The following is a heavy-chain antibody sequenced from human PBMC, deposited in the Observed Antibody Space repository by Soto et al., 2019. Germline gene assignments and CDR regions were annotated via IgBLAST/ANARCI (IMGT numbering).Heavy chain of an antibody. Sequence: PVGSLRLSCGASGFIVSSKYMSWVRQAPGKGLEWVSGIYNTDDTYYADSVRGRFTISRDNSKNTLFLQMNSLRVEDTAVYYCGSTAGYFYLGMAVWGLRTTVTVSS. J-gene: IGHJ6*02. V-gene: IGHV3-53*01. CDR3: GSTAGYFYLGMAV. D-gene: IGHD2-21*01. CDR2: IYNTDDT. CDR1: GFIVSSKY.